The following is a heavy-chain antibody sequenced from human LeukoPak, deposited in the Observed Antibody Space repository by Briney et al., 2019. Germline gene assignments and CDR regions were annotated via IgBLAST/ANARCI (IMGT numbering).Heavy chain of an antibody. V-gene: IGHV3-30*18. D-gene: IGHD3-10*01. CDR3: AKEALWFGFDY. CDR1: GFTFSSYG. Sequence: GRSLRLSCAASGFTFSSYGMHWVRQAPGKGLEWVAVISYDGSNKYYADSVKGRFTISRDNSKNTLYLQMNSLRAEDTAVYYCAKEALWFGFDYWGQGTLVTVSS. J-gene: IGHJ4*02. CDR2: ISYDGSNK.